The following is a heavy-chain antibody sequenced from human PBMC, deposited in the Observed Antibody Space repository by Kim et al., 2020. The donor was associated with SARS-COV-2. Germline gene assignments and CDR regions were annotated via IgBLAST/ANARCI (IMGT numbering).Heavy chain of an antibody. D-gene: IGHD3-3*01. V-gene: IGHV3-73*01. CDR1: GFTFSGSA. Sequence: GGSLRLSCAASGFTFSGSAMHWVRQASGKGLEWVGRIRSKANSYATAYAASVKGRFTISRDDSKNTAYLQMNSLKTEDTAVYYCTRHSGEDFWSGYYKGGYYYYGMDVWGQGTTVTVSS. J-gene: IGHJ6*02. CDR3: TRHSGEDFWSGYYKGGYYYYGMDV. CDR2: IRSKANSYAT.